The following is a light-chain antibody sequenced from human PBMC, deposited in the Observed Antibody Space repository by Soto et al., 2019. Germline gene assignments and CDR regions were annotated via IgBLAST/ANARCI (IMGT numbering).Light chain of an antibody. V-gene: IGKV3-15*01. Sequence: EIAMTQSPATLSVSPGERATLSCRASQSVHSNLAWYQQKPGQAPRLLIYGASTKAPGIPARFSGSGSGTEFTVTISSLQSEDFAVYYCQHYNNWPLTFGGGTKVEIK. J-gene: IGKJ4*01. CDR2: GAS. CDR3: QHYNNWPLT. CDR1: QSVHSN.